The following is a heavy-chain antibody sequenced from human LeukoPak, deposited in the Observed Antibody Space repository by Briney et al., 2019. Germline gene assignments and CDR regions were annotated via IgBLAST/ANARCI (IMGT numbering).Heavy chain of an antibody. V-gene: IGHV1-2*02. Sequence: ASVKVSCKASGYTFTGYYMHWVRQAPGQGLEWMGWINPNSGGTNYAQKFQGRVTMTRDTPISTAYMELSRLRSDDTAVYYCARGYCSSTSCYTVDYWGQGTLVTVSS. CDR2: INPNSGGT. CDR1: GYTFTGYY. J-gene: IGHJ4*02. CDR3: ARGYCSSTSCYTVDY. D-gene: IGHD2-2*02.